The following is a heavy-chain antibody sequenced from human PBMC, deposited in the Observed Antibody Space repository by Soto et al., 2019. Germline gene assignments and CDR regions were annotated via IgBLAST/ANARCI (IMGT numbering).Heavy chain of an antibody. Sequence: PGGSLRLSCAASGFTFSDYYMTWIRQAPGKGLEWVSYISSSSTYTNYADSVKGRFTISRDNAKNSLSLQMNSLRAEDTAIYYCARGVPAAMSYFQYWGQGTLVTVSS. CDR1: GFTFSDYY. CDR2: ISSSSTYT. V-gene: IGHV3-11*06. CDR3: ARGVPAAMSYFQY. D-gene: IGHD2-2*01. J-gene: IGHJ1*01.